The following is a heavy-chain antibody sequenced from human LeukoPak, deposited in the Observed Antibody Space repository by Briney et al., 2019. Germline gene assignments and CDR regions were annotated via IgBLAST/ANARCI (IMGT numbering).Heavy chain of an antibody. Sequence: GGSLRLSCAASGLTVSTYYMSWVRQAPGKGLEWVSVIYSGGTTYYADSVKGRFTISRDNSNNTLYLQMNSLRAEDTAVYYCANMGYGGYEFDYWGQGTLVTVSS. CDR1: GLTVSTYY. J-gene: IGHJ4*02. CDR3: ANMGYGGYEFDY. V-gene: IGHV3-53*01. D-gene: IGHD5-12*01. CDR2: IYSGGTT.